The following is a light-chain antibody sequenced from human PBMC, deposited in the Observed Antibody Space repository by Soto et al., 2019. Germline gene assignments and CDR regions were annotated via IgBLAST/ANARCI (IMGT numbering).Light chain of an antibody. Sequence: EIVMMQSPATLSVSPGERAILSCMARQTVTGALAWYQQKPGQAPRLLIYGPSTRATGIPARFSGSGSETEFTLTISVLQSEDFAIYFCQQYKNWPITFGQGTRLEIK. J-gene: IGKJ5*01. CDR3: QQYKNWPIT. CDR1: QTVTGA. CDR2: GPS. V-gene: IGKV3-15*01.